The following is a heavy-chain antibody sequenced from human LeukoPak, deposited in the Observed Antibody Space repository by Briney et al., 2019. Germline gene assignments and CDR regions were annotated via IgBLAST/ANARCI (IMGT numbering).Heavy chain of an antibody. J-gene: IGHJ4*02. V-gene: IGHV3-23*01. Sequence: HPGGSLRLSCAVSGFTFRDYWMTWVRQAPGKGLEWVSAISGSGGSTYYADSVKGRFTISRDNSKNTLYLQMNSLRAEDTAVYYCANLGQIPYYYDSSGHFDYWGQGTLVTVSS. CDR3: ANLGQIPYYYDSSGHFDY. CDR2: ISGSGGST. CDR1: GFTFRDYW. D-gene: IGHD3-22*01.